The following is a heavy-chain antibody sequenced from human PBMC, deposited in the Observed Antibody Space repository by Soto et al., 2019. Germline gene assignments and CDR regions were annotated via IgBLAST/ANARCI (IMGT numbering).Heavy chain of an antibody. D-gene: IGHD4-17*01. CDR3: AKDGRYGDYVLGV. Sequence: GGSLRLSCAASGFTFSSYAMSWVRQAPGKGLEWVSAISGSGGSTYYADSVKGRFTISRDNSKNTLYLQMNSLRAEDTAVCYCAKDGRYGDYVLGVWGKGTTVTVSS. J-gene: IGHJ6*04. CDR1: GFTFSSYA. CDR2: ISGSGGST. V-gene: IGHV3-23*01.